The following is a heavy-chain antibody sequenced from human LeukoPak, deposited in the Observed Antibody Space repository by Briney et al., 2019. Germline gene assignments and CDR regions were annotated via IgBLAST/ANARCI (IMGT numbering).Heavy chain of an antibody. D-gene: IGHD3-22*01. CDR2: INHSGST. CDR3: ARDDYDPYYYMDV. V-gene: IGHV4-34*01. J-gene: IGHJ6*03. CDR1: GGSFSGYY. Sequence: PSETLSLTCAVYGGSFSGYYWSWIRQPPGKGLEWIGEINHSGSTNYNPSLKSRVTISVDTSKNRFSLKLSSVTAADTAVYYCARDDYDPYYYMDVWGKGTTVTVSS.